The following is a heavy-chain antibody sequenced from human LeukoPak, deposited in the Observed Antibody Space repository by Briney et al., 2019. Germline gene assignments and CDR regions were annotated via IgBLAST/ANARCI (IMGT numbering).Heavy chain of an antibody. CDR3: AKGSYYDSSGSFYFDY. Sequence: GGSLRLSCAASGFTFSSYAMSWVRQAPGKGLEWVSGISGSGDNTYYADSVKGRFTISGDNPKNTLYVQVNSLGTEDTAAYYCAKGSYYDSSGSFYFDYWGQGTLVTVSS. V-gene: IGHV3-23*01. CDR2: ISGSGDNT. D-gene: IGHD3-22*01. CDR1: GFTFSSYA. J-gene: IGHJ4*02.